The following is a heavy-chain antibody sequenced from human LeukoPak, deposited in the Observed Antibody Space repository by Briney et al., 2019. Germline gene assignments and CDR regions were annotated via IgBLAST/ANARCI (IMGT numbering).Heavy chain of an antibody. Sequence: SETLSLTCAVYGGSFSGYYWSWIRQPPGKGLEWIGEINHSGSTNYNPSLKSRVTISVDTSKNQFSLKLSSVTAADTAVFYCARNQEVVGVDYWGQGTLVTVSS. CDR1: GGSFSGYY. CDR3: ARNQEVVGVDY. J-gene: IGHJ4*02. CDR2: INHSGST. V-gene: IGHV4-34*01. D-gene: IGHD1-26*01.